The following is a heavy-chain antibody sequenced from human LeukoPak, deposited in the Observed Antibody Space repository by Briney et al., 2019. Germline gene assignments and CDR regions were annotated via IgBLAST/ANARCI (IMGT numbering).Heavy chain of an antibody. Sequence: SETLSLTCTVSGGSLSSSSYYWGWIRQPPGKGLEWIASISHTGSTYHNPSLKSRVIISVDMSKNQFSLRLTSVTAADTAVYYCARARRWNAAVEGWWFDPWGQGTLVTVSS. J-gene: IGHJ5*02. D-gene: IGHD1-1*01. CDR1: GGSLSSSSYY. V-gene: IGHV4-39*02. CDR3: ARARRWNAAVEGWWFDP. CDR2: ISHTGST.